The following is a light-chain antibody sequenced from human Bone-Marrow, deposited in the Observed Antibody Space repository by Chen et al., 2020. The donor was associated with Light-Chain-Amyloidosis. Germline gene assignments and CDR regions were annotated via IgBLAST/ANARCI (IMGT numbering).Light chain of an antibody. CDR3: QSADSSGTYEVI. CDR2: RDT. Sequence: SYELTQPPSVSVSPGQTARITCSGDDLPTKYAYWYQQKPGQAPVLVIRRDTERPSGISERFSGSSSGTPATLTISGVQAEDEADYHCQSADSSGTYEVIFGGGTKLTVL. J-gene: IGLJ2*01. V-gene: IGLV3-25*03. CDR1: DLPTKY.